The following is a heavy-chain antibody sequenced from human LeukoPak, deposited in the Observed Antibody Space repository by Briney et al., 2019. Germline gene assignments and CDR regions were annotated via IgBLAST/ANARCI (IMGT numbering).Heavy chain of an antibody. Sequence: PGGSLRLSCAASGFTFDDYAMHWVRRAPGKGLEWVSGISWNSGSIGYADSVKGRFTSSRDNAKNSLYLQMNSLRAEDTALYYCAKDLSSSWYPYYYGMDVWGQGTTVTVSS. J-gene: IGHJ6*02. CDR2: ISWNSGSI. D-gene: IGHD6-13*01. CDR1: GFTFDDYA. CDR3: AKDLSSSWYPYYYGMDV. V-gene: IGHV3-9*01.